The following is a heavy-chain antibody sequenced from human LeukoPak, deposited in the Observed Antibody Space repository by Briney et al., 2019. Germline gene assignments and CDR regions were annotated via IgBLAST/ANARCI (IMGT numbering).Heavy chain of an antibody. V-gene: IGHV3-21*01. D-gene: IGHD1-20*01. Sequence: GGALRLPCAASGFTFSSYSMNWFRQAPGKGLNGVSSISSSSSYIYYADSVKGRFTISRDNAKTSLYLQMTSIRAEDTAVYYCASAPRWNNWTYFDYWGQGTLVTVSS. J-gene: IGHJ4*02. CDR3: ASAPRWNNWTYFDY. CDR2: ISSSSSYI. CDR1: GFTFSSYS.